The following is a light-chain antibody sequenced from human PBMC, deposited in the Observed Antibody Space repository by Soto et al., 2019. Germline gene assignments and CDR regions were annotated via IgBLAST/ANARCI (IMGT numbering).Light chain of an antibody. CDR3: RQYGSSPRT. Sequence: ESVLTQSPGTLSLSPGETATLSCRASQIVSSNYLAWCQQKPGQAPRRLIYGGASRATGITDRFSGSGSGTDVTLTISSLEPEDFSVYYCRQYGSSPRTFGQGTKVDI. CDR2: GGA. V-gene: IGKV3-20*01. CDR1: QIVSSNY. J-gene: IGKJ1*01.